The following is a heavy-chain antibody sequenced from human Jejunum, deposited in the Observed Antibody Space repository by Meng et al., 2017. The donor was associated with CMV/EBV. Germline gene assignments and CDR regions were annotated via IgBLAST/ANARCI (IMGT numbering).Heavy chain of an antibody. CDR2: IRGHNGDT. J-gene: IGHJ4*02. CDR3: VRDLKLANAHFDY. Sequence: KASDYTLSSYGISWVRQAPGQGLEWMGWIRGHNGDTNYAQKFQGRATMTTDTSTNTAYMDLRSLTTDDTAVYYCVRDLKLANAHFDYWGQGTLVTVSS. CDR1: DYTLSSYG. D-gene: IGHD1-7*01. V-gene: IGHV1-18*01.